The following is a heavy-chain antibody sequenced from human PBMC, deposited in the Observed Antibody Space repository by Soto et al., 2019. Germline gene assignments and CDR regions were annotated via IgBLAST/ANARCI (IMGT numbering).Heavy chain of an antibody. CDR2: IYPSDSDT. J-gene: IGHJ4*02. D-gene: IGHD4-17*01. V-gene: IGHV5-51*01. CDR1: GYNFATSW. Sequence: PGESLKSSWRGSGYNFATSWVAWGRQMPGKGLEWMGIIYPSDSDTRYSPSFQGQVTISADRSISTAYMELRSLRSDDTAVYYCAGETRDDYGDLYAFDYWGQGTPVTVSS. CDR3: AGETRDDYGDLYAFDY.